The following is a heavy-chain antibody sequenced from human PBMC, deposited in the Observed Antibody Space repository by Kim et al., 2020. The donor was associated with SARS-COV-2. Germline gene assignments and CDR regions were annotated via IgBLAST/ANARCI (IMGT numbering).Heavy chain of an antibody. CDR2: IRSKAKSYAT. CDR3: SIVSTSGFDH. Sequence: GGSLRLSCAASGFTFSDSAMHWVRQASGKGLEWVGRIRSKAKSYATAYAASVSGRFTISRDDSKNTAYLQMNSLKTEDTAVYFCSIVSTSGFDHWGQGTLVTVSS. J-gene: IGHJ4*02. D-gene: IGHD2-15*01. V-gene: IGHV3-73*01. CDR1: GFTFSDSA.